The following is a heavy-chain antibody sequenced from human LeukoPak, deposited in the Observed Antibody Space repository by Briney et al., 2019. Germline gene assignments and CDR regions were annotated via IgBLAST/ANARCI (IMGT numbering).Heavy chain of an antibody. D-gene: IGHD7-27*01. J-gene: IGHJ4*02. CDR1: GFTFSSYW. CDR3: AKPGRL. V-gene: IGHV3-74*01. CDR2: INGDGSST. Sequence: GGSLRLSCTASGFTFSSYWMPWVRQAPGKGLVWVSRINGDGSSTTYADSFKGRFTLSRDNAKNTLYLQMNSLRAEDTAVYYCAKPGRLWGQGTLVTVSS.